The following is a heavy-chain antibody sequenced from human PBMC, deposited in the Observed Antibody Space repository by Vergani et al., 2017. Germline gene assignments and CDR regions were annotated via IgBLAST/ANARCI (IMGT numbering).Heavy chain of an antibody. CDR3: TTDPRYCGDGSCYWLRDHHYYGMDV. J-gene: IGHJ6*02. V-gene: IGHV3-15*07. CDR2: IKSTFDRGTT. Sequence: EVQLVESGGGIVKPGGSLRLSCVASGFSFRNAWMNWVRRTPGKGLECVGRIKSTFDRGTTDHAAAVKGRFTISRDDSKNTLFLQMNGLKTEDIGVYYCTTDPRYCGDGSCYWLRDHHYYGMDVWVQGTTVTVSS. CDR1: GFSFRNAW. D-gene: IGHD2-21*01.